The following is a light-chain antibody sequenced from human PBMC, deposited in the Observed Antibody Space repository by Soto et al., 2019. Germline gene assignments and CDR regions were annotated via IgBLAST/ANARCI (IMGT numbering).Light chain of an antibody. Sequence: DIVMTQSPDSLAVSLGERATINCKSSQSVLYSSNNKNYLAWYQQKPGQPPKLLIYWASTRESGVPDRFSGSGSGTDFTLTISSLQAEDVAVYYCQQYYSNRTLGQGTKVDIK. CDR3: QQYYSNRT. CDR1: QSVLYSSNNKNY. V-gene: IGKV4-1*01. CDR2: WAS. J-gene: IGKJ1*01.